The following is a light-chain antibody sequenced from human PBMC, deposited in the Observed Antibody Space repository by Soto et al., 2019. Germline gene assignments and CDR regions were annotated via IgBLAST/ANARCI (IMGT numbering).Light chain of an antibody. CDR1: QSLVYIDGNAY. J-gene: IGKJ1*01. V-gene: IGKV2-30*01. Sequence: DVVMTQSPLSLSVTLGQPASISCRSSQSLVYIDGNAYLNWFHQRPGQSPRRLIYTVSGRDSGVPDRFSGSGSGTDFTLKISRVEAEDVGIYDCMQGTHWPPTFGQGTKVEIK. CDR3: MQGTHWPPT. CDR2: TVS.